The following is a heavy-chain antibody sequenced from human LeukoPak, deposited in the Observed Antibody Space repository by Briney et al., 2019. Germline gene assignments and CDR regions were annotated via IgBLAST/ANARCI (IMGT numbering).Heavy chain of an antibody. Sequence: SETLSLTCAVYGGSFSGYYWSWIRQPPGKGLEWIGEINHSGSTNYNPSLKSRVTISVDTSKNQFSLKLSSVTAADTAVYYCARRREPRGFDPWGQGTLVTVSS. CDR3: ARRREPRGFDP. D-gene: IGHD1-14*01. J-gene: IGHJ5*02. CDR2: INHSGST. V-gene: IGHV4-34*01. CDR1: GGSFSGYY.